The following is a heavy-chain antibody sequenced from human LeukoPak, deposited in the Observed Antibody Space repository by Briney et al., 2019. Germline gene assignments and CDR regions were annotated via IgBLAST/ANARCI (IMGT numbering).Heavy chain of an antibody. CDR3: ARDWVVLFPDYYYYMDV. Sequence: PGGSLRLSCAASGFTFSSYAMHWVRQAPGKGLEWVAVISYDGSNKYYADSVKGRFTISRDNSKNTLYLQMNSLRAEDTAVYYCARDWVVLFPDYYYYMDVWGKGTTVTVSS. J-gene: IGHJ6*03. CDR1: GFTFSSYA. D-gene: IGHD2-8*02. V-gene: IGHV3-30*04. CDR2: ISYDGSNK.